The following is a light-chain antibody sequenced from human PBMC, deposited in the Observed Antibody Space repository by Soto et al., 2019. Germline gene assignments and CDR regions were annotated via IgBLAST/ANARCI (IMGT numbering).Light chain of an antibody. CDR2: EVS. J-gene: IGLJ1*01. CDR3: CSYTSSSTRV. V-gene: IGLV2-14*01. Sequence: QSVLTQPASVSRSPGQSITISCTGTSSDIGGYNYVSWYQQHPGKAPKLMIYEVSNRPSGVSNRFSGSKSGTTASLTISGLQAEDEADYYCCSYTSSSTRVFGSGTKLTVL. CDR1: SSDIGGYNY.